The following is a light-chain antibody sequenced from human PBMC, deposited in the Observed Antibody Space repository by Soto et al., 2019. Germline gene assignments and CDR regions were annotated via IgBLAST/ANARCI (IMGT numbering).Light chain of an antibody. J-gene: IGLJ1*01. CDR3: SSFTSSSTQV. V-gene: IGLV2-14*01. CDR2: EVS. Sequence: QSVLTQPASVSGSPGQSITISCTGTSSDVGGYNYVSWYQQHPGKVHKLMIYEVSNRPSGVVNRFSGSKSGNTASLTISGLQAEDEADYYCSSFTSSSTQVFGTGTKVTVL. CDR1: SSDVGGYNY.